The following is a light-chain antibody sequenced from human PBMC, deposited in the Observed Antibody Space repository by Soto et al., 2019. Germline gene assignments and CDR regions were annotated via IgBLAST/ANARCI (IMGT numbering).Light chain of an antibody. CDR3: TSYRGRSSLEI. V-gene: IGLV2-14*03. J-gene: IGLJ2*01. Sequence: QSALTQPASVSGSPGQSITIACTGTSSDVGAYNYVSWYQQHPGKAPKLMIYDVSNRPSGVSNRFSGSKSGNTASLIISGLQPEDEADYYCTSYRGRSSLEIFGGGTKLTVL. CDR2: DVS. CDR1: SSDVGAYNY.